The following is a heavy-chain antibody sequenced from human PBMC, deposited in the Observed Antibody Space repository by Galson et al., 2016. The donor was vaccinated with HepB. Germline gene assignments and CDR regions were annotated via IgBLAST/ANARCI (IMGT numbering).Heavy chain of an antibody. CDR3: ARRRGTIDYYGSGTLDP. Sequence: SLRLSCAASGFTFSNYAMHWVRQAPGKGLEWVADISYDGNNKYHSDSVKGRFTISRDNSKNTLYLQMNSLRAGDTAVYYCARRRGTIDYYGSGTLDPWGQGTLVTVSS. V-gene: IGHV3-30-3*01. CDR1: GFTFSNYA. CDR2: ISYDGNNK. D-gene: IGHD3-10*01. J-gene: IGHJ5*02.